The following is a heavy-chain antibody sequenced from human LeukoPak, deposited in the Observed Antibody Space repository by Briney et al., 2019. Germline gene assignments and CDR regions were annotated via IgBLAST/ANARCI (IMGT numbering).Heavy chain of an antibody. CDR3: AGTEVATISAFDY. CDR1: GGYISSYY. Sequence: SETLSLTCTVSGGYISSYYWSWIRQPPGKGLEWIGYIYTSGGTNYNPSLKSRVTISVDTSKNQFSLKLSSVTAADTAVYYCAGTEVATISAFDYWGQGTLVTVSS. CDR2: IYTSGGT. J-gene: IGHJ4*02. V-gene: IGHV4-4*09. D-gene: IGHD5-12*01.